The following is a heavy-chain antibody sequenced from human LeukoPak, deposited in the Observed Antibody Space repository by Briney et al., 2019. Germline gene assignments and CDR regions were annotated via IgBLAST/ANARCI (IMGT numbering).Heavy chain of an antibody. D-gene: IGHD1-26*01. CDR1: GYTFTSYY. V-gene: IGHV1-46*01. CDR2: INPSGGST. CDR3: ARVLVRGSYYHPYFDY. Sequence: GASVKVSCKASGYTFTSYYMHWVRQAPGQGLEWMGIINPSGGSTSYAQKFQGRVTMTRDTSTSTVYMELSSLRSEDTAVYYCARVLVRGSYYHPYFDYWGQGTLVTVSS. J-gene: IGHJ4*02.